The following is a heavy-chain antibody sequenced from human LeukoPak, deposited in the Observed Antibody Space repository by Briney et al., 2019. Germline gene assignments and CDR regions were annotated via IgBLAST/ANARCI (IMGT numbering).Heavy chain of an antibody. CDR2: IIPIFGTA. CDR3: AGIGYCGGGSCTDFDY. V-gene: IGHV1-69*13. D-gene: IGHD2-15*01. Sequence: SVKVSCKASGGTFSSYAISWVRQAPGQGLEWMGGIIPIFGTANYAQKFQGRVTITADESTSTAYMELSSLRSEDSAVYYCAGIGYCGGGSCTDFDYWGQGTLVTVSS. J-gene: IGHJ4*02. CDR1: GGTFSSYA.